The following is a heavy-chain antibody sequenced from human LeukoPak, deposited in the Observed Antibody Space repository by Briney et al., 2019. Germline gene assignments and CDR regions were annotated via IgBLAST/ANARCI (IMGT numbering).Heavy chain of an antibody. Sequence: SETLSLTCTVSGGSISSSSYYWGWIRQPPGKGLEWIGSIYYSGSTNYNPSLKSRVTISVDTSKNQFSLKLSSVTAADTAVYYCARDPKDGYNYGFDYWGQGTLVTVSS. CDR3: ARDPKDGYNYGFDY. CDR2: IYYSGST. D-gene: IGHD5-24*01. CDR1: GGSISSSSYY. V-gene: IGHV4-39*07. J-gene: IGHJ4*02.